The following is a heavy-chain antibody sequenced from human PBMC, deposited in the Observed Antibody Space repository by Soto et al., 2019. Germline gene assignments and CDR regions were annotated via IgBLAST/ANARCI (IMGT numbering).Heavy chain of an antibody. V-gene: IGHV4-31*03. Sequence: QVQLQESGPGLVKPSQTLSLTCTVSGGSISSGGYYWSWIRQHPGKGLEWMGYIYYSGSTYYNPSLKSRVTLSVDTSKNQCSLKLSSVTAADTAVYYCARVGYCTNGVCYILPYFDYWGQGTLVTVSS. CDR2: IYYSGST. D-gene: IGHD2-8*01. CDR1: GGSISSGGYY. J-gene: IGHJ4*02. CDR3: ARVGYCTNGVCYILPYFDY.